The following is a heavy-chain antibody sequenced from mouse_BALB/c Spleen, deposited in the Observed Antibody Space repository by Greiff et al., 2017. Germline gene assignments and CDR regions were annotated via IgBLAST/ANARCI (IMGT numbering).Heavy chain of an antibody. D-gene: IGHD2-1*01. CDR2: ISYSGST. CDR1: GYSITSDYA. CDR3: ARGGYGNYVWYFDV. Sequence: EVMLVESGPGLVKPSQSLSLTCTVTGYSITSDYAWNWIRQFPGNKLEWMGYISYSGSTSYNPSLKSRISITRDTSKNQFFLQLNSVTTEDTATYYCARGGYGNYVWYFDVWGAGTTVTVSS. J-gene: IGHJ1*01. V-gene: IGHV3-2*02.